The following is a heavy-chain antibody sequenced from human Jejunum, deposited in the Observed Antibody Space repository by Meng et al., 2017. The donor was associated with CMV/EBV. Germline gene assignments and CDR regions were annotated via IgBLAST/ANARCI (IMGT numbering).Heavy chain of an antibody. V-gene: IGHV3-74*01. D-gene: IGHD6-19*01. CDR1: GFTLSSYG. J-gene: IGHJ6*02. CDR3: ARSAPYVYSSPGV. Sequence: SGFTLSSYGMHWVRQAPGKGLVWVSRLSSDEISTAYANSVKGRFTISRDNTKNSLYLQMNSLRAEDTAVYSCARSAPYVYSSPGVWGQGTTVTVSS. CDR2: LSSDEIST.